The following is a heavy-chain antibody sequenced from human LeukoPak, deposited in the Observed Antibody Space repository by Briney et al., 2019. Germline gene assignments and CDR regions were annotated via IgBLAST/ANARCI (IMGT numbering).Heavy chain of an antibody. CDR2: INPNSGGT. V-gene: IGHV1-2*02. CDR3: ARARSGSYEGSYYY. Sequence: VASVKVSCKASGYTFTGYYMHWVRQAPGQGLEWMGWINPNSGGTNYAQKFQGRVTMTRDTSISTAYMELSRLRSDDTAVYYCARARSGSYEGSYYYWGQGTLVTVSS. CDR1: GYTFTGYY. D-gene: IGHD1-26*01. J-gene: IGHJ4*02.